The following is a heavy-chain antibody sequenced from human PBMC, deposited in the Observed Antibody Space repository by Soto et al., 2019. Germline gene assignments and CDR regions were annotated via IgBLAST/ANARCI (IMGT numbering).Heavy chain of an antibody. D-gene: IGHD6-13*01. V-gene: IGHV4-30-4*01. Sequence: QVQLQESGPGLVKPSQTLSLTCTVSGGSISSGGYYWSWIRQPPGKGLEWIGYINNNGNTYYNPSRKSRVNISVDTSMNQFYLNLIAVTAADMAAYSCARVPLDLDSSTWYITYFDYWGQGTLVTVAS. CDR3: ARVPLDLDSSTWYITYFDY. CDR2: INNNGNT. J-gene: IGHJ4*02. CDR1: GGSISSGGYY.